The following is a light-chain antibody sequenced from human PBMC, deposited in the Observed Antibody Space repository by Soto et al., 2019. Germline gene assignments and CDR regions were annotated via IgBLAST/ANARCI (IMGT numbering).Light chain of an antibody. V-gene: IGKV3D-11*01. CDR1: QDINTY. CDR3: QQRRNWPIT. Sequence: EIGLTQSPATLSLSPGERATLSCRASQDINTYLAWYQQKPGQAPRLLIYDASNRAKGIPARFSGSGPGTDFTLTISSLEPEDFAVYYCQQRRNWPITFGQGTRLEIK. J-gene: IGKJ5*01. CDR2: DAS.